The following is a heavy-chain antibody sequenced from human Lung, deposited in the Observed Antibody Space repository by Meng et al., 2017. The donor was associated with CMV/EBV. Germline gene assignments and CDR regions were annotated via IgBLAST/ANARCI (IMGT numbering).Heavy chain of an antibody. J-gene: IGHJ4*02. D-gene: IGHD5-24*01. CDR3: AREAGRDGYATPKFDY. CDR2: IYYTGST. CDR1: GGSIGRGGYY. Sequence: QVQLPESGPGLVNPSQPLSLTCTVSGGSIGRGGYYWSWIRQHPGKGLEWIGYIYYTGSTFYNPSLKSRVTISVDTSKNQFSLKLIPATAADTAVYYCAREAGRDGYATPKFDYWGQGTLVTVSS. V-gene: IGHV4-31*03.